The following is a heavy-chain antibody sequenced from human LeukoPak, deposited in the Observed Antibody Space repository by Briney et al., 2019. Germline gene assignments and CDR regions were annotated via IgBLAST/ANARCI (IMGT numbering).Heavy chain of an antibody. J-gene: IGHJ4*02. CDR2: IYADGNT. CDR3: ARDSYGDANFDT. V-gene: IGHV3-53*01. D-gene: IGHD4-17*01. CDR1: GFIVNTNY. Sequence: GGSLRLSCAASGFIVNTNYMSWVRQAPGRGLEWVSFIYADGNTYYADSVKGRFTISRDISKNAVLLQMNSLRAEDTAVYYCARDSYGDANFDTWGQGTLVTVSS.